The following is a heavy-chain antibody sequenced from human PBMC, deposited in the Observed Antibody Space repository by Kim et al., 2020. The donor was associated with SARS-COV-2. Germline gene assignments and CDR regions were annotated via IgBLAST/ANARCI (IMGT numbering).Heavy chain of an antibody. CDR3: AFLEEGPYGTEV. CDR2: INAGNGDT. J-gene: IGHJ6*02. V-gene: IGHV1-3*01. CDR1: GSTFTTYT. Sequence: ASVKVSCKGSGSTFTTYTMHWVRQAPGQRLEWMGWINAGNGDTKYSQKFQGRVTITRDASASTAYMELSSLRSEDTAVYYCAFLEEGPYGTEVWGQGTTVTVSS. D-gene: IGHD2-21*01.